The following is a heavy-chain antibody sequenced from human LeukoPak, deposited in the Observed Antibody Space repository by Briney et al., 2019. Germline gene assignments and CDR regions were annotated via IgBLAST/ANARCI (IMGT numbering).Heavy chain of an antibody. CDR1: GGSFSGYY. CDR2: INHSGST. J-gene: IGHJ3*02. V-gene: IGHV4-34*01. CDR3: ARGLSTMIVVVIHPWAFDI. Sequence: SETLSLTRAVYGGSFSGYYWSWIRQPPGKGLEWIGEINHSGSTNYNPSLKSRVTISVDTSKNQFSLKLSSVTAADTAVYYCARGLSTMIVVVIHPWAFDIWGQGTMVTVSS. D-gene: IGHD3-22*01.